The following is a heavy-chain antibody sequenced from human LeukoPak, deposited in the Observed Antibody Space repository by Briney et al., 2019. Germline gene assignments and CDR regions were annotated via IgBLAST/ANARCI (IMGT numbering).Heavy chain of an antibody. CDR2: IYYSGST. CDR3: TRGGSNFDY. J-gene: IGHJ4*02. V-gene: IGHV4-59*01. CDR1: GGSISSYY. D-gene: IGHD3-10*01. Sequence: SETLSLTCTVSGGSISSYYWSWVRQPPEKGLDWIGYIYYSGSTNYNPSLKSRVTISVDTSKNQFSLQLTSVTAADTAVYFCTRGGSNFDYWGQGTLVTVSS.